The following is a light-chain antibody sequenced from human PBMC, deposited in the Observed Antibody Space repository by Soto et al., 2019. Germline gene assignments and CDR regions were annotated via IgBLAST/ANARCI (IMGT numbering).Light chain of an antibody. CDR1: QSVSSY. V-gene: IGKV3-11*01. CDR3: QQRSNWHT. Sequence: EVVLTQSPATLSLSPGESATLSCRASQSVSSYLAWYQQKPGQAPRPLIYDASNRATGIPARFSGSGSGTDFTLTISSLEPEDFAVYYCQQRSNWHTFGGGTKVDIK. J-gene: IGKJ4*01. CDR2: DAS.